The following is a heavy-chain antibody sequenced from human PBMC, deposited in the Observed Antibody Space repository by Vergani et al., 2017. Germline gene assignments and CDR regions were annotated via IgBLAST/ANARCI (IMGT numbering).Heavy chain of an antibody. CDR1: GFTFSSYS. D-gene: IGHD5-24*01. CDR3: ARCRDGYNGPVGYFDY. J-gene: IGHJ4*01. Sequence: QVQLVESGGGVVQPGRSLRLSCAASGFTFSSYSMHWVRQAPGKGLEWVAVISYDGSNKYYADSVKGRFTITRDNSKNTLYLQMNSLRAEDTAVYYCARCRDGYNGPVGYFDYWGQGTLVTVSS. CDR2: ISYDGSNK. V-gene: IGHV3-30-3*01.